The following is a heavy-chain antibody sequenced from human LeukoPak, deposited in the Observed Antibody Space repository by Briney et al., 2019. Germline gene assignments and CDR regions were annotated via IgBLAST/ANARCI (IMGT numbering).Heavy chain of an antibody. CDR1: GFTFSDYY. CDR3: ARDSSYDILTGYGDYYYGMDV. V-gene: IGHV3-11*01. CDR2: ISSSGSTI. D-gene: IGHD3-9*01. Sequence: PGGSLRLSCAASGFTFSDYYMSWIRQAPGKGLEWVSYISSSGSTIYYADSVKGRLTISRDNAKNSLYLQMNSLRAEDTAVYYCARDSSYDILTGYGDYYYGMDVRGQGTTVTVSS. J-gene: IGHJ6*02.